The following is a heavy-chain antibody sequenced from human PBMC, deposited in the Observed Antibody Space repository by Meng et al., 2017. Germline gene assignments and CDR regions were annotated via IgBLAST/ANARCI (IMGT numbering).Heavy chain of an antibody. CDR1: GFTFNNYW. D-gene: IGHD1-1*01. CDR3: LDEAPRSDY. Sequence: EVQVVEFGGGLVQPGGSLRLSCAASGFTFNNYWMHWVRQVPGKGLVWVSRISGDGSITNYADSVKGRFTISRDNAKNTLYLQMNSLRPEDTAVYYCLDEAPRSDYWGQGSLVTVSS. V-gene: IGHV3-74*01. J-gene: IGHJ4*02. CDR2: ISGDGSIT.